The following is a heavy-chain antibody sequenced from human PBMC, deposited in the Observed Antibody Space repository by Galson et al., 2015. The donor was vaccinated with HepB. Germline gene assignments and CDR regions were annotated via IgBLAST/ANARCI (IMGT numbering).Heavy chain of an antibody. CDR3: ARDSTSTSYYMDV. Sequence: SLRLSCAASGFMFSSYWMTWVRQAPGKGLEWVANIKQDGSEKYYVDSVKGRFSIYRDNDKNTLDLQMNSLRAEDTAVYYCARDSTSTSYYMDVWGKGTTVTVSS. CDR1: GFMFSSYW. V-gene: IGHV3-7*01. CDR2: IKQDGSEK. D-gene: IGHD2-2*01. J-gene: IGHJ6*03.